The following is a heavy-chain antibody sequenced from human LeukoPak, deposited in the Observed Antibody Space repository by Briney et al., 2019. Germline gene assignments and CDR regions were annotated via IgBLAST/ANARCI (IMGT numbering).Heavy chain of an antibody. Sequence: SSETLSLTCSVSGGSISRSSAYWGWIRQSPGEGLGWIGTIYYDGRTYYNPSLKSRVTISMDTSKNQFSLNLSSVTAADTAVYYCASSGGYDILTGYQSNLDYWGQGTLVTVSS. J-gene: IGHJ4*02. V-gene: IGHV4-39*07. D-gene: IGHD3-9*01. CDR2: IYYDGRT. CDR1: GGSISRSSAY. CDR3: ASSGGYDILTGYQSNLDY.